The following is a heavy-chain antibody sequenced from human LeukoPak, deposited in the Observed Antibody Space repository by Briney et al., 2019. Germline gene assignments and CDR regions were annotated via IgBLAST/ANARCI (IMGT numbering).Heavy chain of an antibody. V-gene: IGHV4-4*07. CDR1: RGSVTSYF. Sequence: SETLSLICNVSRGSVTSYFWNWIRQPGWKGLEWIGRVHASGSTNYSPSLKSRLTIFLDKSKNNFSLKLTSVTAADTAVYYCARDVGSESGLFGVWGRGIPVLVSS. CDR3: ARDVGSESGLFGV. J-gene: IGHJ2*01. CDR2: VHASGST. D-gene: IGHD3-16*01.